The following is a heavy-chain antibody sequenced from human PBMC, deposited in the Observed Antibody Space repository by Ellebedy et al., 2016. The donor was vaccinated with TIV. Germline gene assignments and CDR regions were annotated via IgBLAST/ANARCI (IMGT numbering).Heavy chain of an antibody. V-gene: IGHV3-23*01. D-gene: IGHD4-17*01. J-gene: IGHJ4*02. CDR3: ARGGSTVFDY. CDR2: ISGSGGST. Sequence: GGSLRLXXAASGFTFSSYAISWVRQAPGKGLEWVSAISGSGGSTYYADSVKGRFTISRDNSKNTLYLQMNSLRAEDTAVYYCARGGSTVFDYWGQGTLVTVSS. CDR1: GFTFSSYA.